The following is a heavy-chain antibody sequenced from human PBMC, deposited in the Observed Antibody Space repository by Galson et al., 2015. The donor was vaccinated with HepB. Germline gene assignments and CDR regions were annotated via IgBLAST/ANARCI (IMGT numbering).Heavy chain of an antibody. CDR3: ARCNPPGMHYFDSGGYPDY. J-gene: IGHJ4*02. Sequence: LSLTCTVSGDSISSSNYYWGWIRQPPGKGLEWIGTIYYSGSTYNNPSLKSRVTISIDTSKNQFSLKLSSVTAADTAVYYCARCNPPGMHYFDSGGYPDYWGQGTLVTVSS. CDR1: GDSISSSNYY. D-gene: IGHD3-22*01. V-gene: IGHV4-39*07. CDR2: IYYSGST.